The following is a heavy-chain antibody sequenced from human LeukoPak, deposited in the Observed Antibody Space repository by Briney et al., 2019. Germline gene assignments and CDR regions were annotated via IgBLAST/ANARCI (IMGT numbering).Heavy chain of an antibody. CDR3: ARDRGYSYGYFDY. V-gene: IGHV3-21*01. Sequence: PSETLSLTCAVYGGSFSGYYWSWIRQPPGKGLEWVSSISSSSSYIYYADSVKGRFTISRGNAKNSLYLQMNSLRAEDTAVYYCARDRGYSYGYFDYWGQGTLVTVSS. CDR1: GGSFSGYY. D-gene: IGHD5-18*01. CDR2: ISSSSSYI. J-gene: IGHJ4*02.